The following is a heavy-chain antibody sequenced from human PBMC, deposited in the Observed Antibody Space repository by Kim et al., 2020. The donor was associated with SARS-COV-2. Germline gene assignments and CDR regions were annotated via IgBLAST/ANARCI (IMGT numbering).Heavy chain of an antibody. J-gene: IGHJ6*03. CDR2: INPNSGGT. CDR1: GYTFTGYY. D-gene: IGHD5-12*01. V-gene: IGHV1-2*06. Sequence: ASVKVSCKASGYTFTGYYMHWVRQAPGQGLEWMGRINPNSGGTNYAQKFQGRVTMTRDTSISTAYMELSRLRSDDTAVYYCARAASVATNYYYYMDVWGKGTTVTVSS. CDR3: ARAASVATNYYYYMDV.